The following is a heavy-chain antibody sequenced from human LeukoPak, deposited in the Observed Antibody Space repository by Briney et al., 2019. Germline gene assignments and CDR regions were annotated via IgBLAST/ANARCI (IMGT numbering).Heavy chain of an antibody. CDR2: ISAYNGNT. CDR1: VYTFSSYG. V-gene: IGHV1-18*01. D-gene: IGHD3-22*01. J-gene: IGHJ4*02. Sequence: ASVKVSSEPSVYTFSSYGVRCGPPAPGQGLEWMGWISAYNGNTNYAQKLQGRVTMTTDTSTSTAYMELRSLRSDDTAVYYCAKDRNWEWYYYHSSGYYADSWGQGTLVTVSS. CDR3: AKDRNWEWYYYHSSGYYADS.